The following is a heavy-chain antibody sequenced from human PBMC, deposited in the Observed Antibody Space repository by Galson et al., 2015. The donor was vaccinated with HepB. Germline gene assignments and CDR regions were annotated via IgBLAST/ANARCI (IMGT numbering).Heavy chain of an antibody. CDR2: LSSSSSYI. D-gene: IGHD5-24*01. V-gene: IGHV3-21*04. CDR1: GFTFSSYS. Sequence: SLRLSCAASGFTFSSYSMNWVHQAPGKGLEWVSSLSSSSSYIYHADSVKGRFTISRDNAKNSLCLQMNSLRAEDTAVYYCAKAVATIPQGGDYWGQGTLVTVSS. CDR3: AKAVATIPQGGDY. J-gene: IGHJ4*02.